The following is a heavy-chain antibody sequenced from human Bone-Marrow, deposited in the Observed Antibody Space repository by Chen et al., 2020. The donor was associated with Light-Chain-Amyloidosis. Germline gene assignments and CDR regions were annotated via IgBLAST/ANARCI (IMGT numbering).Heavy chain of an antibody. CDR1: GFTFSDYY. Sequence: QVQLVASGGGLVKPGGSLRLSCAASGFTFSDYYMSWIRQAPGKGRDWVSHSSSSSSTIYSADSVKGRFTISRDNAKNSLYLKMNGLRAADTAVYYCARDFKAGYSSGRGYFDYWGQGTLVTVSS. V-gene: IGHV3-11*01. CDR2: SSSSSSTI. CDR3: ARDFKAGYSSGRGYFDY. D-gene: IGHD6-19*01. J-gene: IGHJ4*02.